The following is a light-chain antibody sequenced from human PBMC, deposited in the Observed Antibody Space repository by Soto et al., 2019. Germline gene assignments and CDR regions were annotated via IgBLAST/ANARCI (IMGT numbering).Light chain of an antibody. J-gene: IGLJ1*01. CDR3: SSYTSRSTYV. V-gene: IGLV2-14*01. CDR2: DVS. Sequence: QSALTQPASVSGSPGQSITISCTGTSSDVGGYNYVSWYQQHPGEAPKLMIYDVSNRPSGVSDRFSGSKSGNTASLTISGLHAEYEADYYCSSYTSRSTYVFGTGTKLTVL. CDR1: SSDVGGYNY.